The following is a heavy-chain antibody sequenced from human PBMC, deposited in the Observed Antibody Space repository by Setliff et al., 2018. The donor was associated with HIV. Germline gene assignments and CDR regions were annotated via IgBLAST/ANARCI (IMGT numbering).Heavy chain of an antibody. Sequence: GASVKVSCKASGYTFTSYYMHWVRQAPGQRLEWMGRIIPIYGSTNYAQRFQGRVTITADKSTNTAYMELSSLKSEDTAIYYCATGGVIVPAGYSWGQGTLVTVSS. V-gene: IGHV1-69*06. CDR1: GYTFTSYY. D-gene: IGHD6-19*01. CDR2: IIPIYGST. J-gene: IGHJ4*02. CDR3: ATGGVIVPAGYS.